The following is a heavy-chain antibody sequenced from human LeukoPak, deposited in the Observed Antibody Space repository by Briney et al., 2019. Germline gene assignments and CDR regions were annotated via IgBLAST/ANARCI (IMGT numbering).Heavy chain of an antibody. CDR3: ASAQFWSGYSTFDY. Sequence: SETLSLTCAVYGGSFSGYYWSWIRQPPGKGLEWIGEINHSGSTNYNPSLKSRVTISVDTSKNQFSLKLSSVTAADTAVYCCASAQFWSGYSTFDYWGQGTLVTVSS. CDR1: GGSFSGYY. J-gene: IGHJ4*02. V-gene: IGHV4-34*01. D-gene: IGHD3-3*02. CDR2: INHSGST.